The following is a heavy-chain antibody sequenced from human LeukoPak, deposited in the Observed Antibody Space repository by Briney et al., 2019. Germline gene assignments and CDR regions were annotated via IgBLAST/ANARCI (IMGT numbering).Heavy chain of an antibody. Sequence: GGSLRLSCAASGFIFSSYNMNWVRQAPGRGLEWVSSISSSSNYIYYADSVKGRFTISRDNAKNSLYLQMNSLRAEDTAMYYCARDSVVNWFDPWGQGTLVTVSS. CDR2: ISSSSNYI. CDR3: ARDSVVNWFDP. J-gene: IGHJ5*02. CDR1: GFIFSSYN. V-gene: IGHV3-21*01. D-gene: IGHD3-22*01.